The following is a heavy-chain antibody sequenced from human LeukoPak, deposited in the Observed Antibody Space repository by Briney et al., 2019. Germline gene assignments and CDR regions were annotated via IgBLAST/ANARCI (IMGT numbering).Heavy chain of an antibody. D-gene: IGHD3-3*01. Sequence: PSETLSLTCTVSGGSISSGDYYWGWIRQPPGKGLEWIGSIYHSGSTYYNPSLKSRVTISVDTSKNQFSLKLSSVTAADTAVYYCARSGEILEWLLSGYFDYWGQGTLVTVSP. J-gene: IGHJ4*02. CDR3: ARSGEILEWLLSGYFDY. V-gene: IGHV4-39*07. CDR1: GGSISSGDYY. CDR2: IYHSGST.